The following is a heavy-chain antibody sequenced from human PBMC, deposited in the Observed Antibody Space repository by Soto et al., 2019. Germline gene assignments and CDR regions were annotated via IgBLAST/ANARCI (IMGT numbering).Heavy chain of an antibody. J-gene: IGHJ3*02. V-gene: IGHV4-4*07. CDR3: ARDEPDTAEGFDI. CDR2: VYTSGTT. D-gene: IGHD2-2*02. CDR1: GASMNTYF. Sequence: QVQLQESGPGLVKPSETLSLTCSVSGASMNTYFWSWIRPPAGKGLEWIGRVYTSGTTNYNPSLRSRVTRSVNTSKKQVSLKLISSTAADTGMYYCARDEPDTAEGFDIWGQGTMVTVSS.